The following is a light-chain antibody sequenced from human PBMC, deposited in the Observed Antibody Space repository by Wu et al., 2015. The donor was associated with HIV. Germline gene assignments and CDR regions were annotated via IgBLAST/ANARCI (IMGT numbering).Light chain of an antibody. CDR3: QQYVTSIT. CDR2: GAS. J-gene: IGKJ5*01. V-gene: IGKV3-20*01. Sequence: EIVLTQSPGTLSLSPGERATLSXRASQSVTNNYLAWYQQKPGQAPRVLIYGASSRATGIPDRFSGGGSGTDFSLTISRLEPEDFAVYYCQQYVTSITFGQGTRLEIK. CDR1: QSVTNNY.